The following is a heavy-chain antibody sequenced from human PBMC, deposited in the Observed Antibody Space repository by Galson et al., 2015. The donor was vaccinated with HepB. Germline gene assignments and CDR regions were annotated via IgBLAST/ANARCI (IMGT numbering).Heavy chain of an antibody. Sequence: SETLSLTCAVYGGSFSGYYWSWIRQPPGKGLEWIGEINHSGSTNYNPSLKSRVTISVDTSKNQFSLKLSSVTAADTAVYYCARGRNNHNWNDGDLNWFDPWGQGTLVTVSS. CDR2: INHSGST. D-gene: IGHD1-1*01. CDR3: ARGRNNHNWNDGDLNWFDP. J-gene: IGHJ5*02. V-gene: IGHV4-34*01. CDR1: GGSFSGYY.